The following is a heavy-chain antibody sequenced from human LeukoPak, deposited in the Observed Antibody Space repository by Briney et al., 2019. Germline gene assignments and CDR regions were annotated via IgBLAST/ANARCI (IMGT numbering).Heavy chain of an antibody. CDR3: ARDRNRGGYYYYYGMDV. D-gene: IGHD1-14*01. J-gene: IGHJ6*02. Sequence: GGSLRLSCAASGFTFSRHWMHWVRQAPGKGLVCVARIKSDGTYTSYADSVKGRFTISRDNSKNTLYLQMNSLRAEDTAVYYCARDRNRGGYYYYYGMDVWGQGTTVTVSS. CDR1: GFTFSRHW. V-gene: IGHV3-74*01. CDR2: IKSDGTYT.